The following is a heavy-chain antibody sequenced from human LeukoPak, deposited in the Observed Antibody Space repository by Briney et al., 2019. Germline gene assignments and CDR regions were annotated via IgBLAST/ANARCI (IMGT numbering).Heavy chain of an antibody. Sequence: GGSLRLSCAASGFTVSSNYMSWVRQAPGKGLEWVSVIYSGGSTYYADSVKGRFTISRDNSKNTLYLQMNSLRAEDTAVYYCARAPIHYGSGSYSYYFDYWGQGTLVTVSS. V-gene: IGHV3-66*01. CDR3: ARAPIHYGSGSYSYYFDY. J-gene: IGHJ4*02. D-gene: IGHD3-10*01. CDR2: IYSGGST. CDR1: GFTVSSNY.